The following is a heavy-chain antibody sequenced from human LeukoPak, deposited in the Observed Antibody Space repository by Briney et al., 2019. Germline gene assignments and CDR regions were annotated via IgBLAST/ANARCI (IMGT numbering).Heavy chain of an antibody. Sequence: ALVKVSCKASGYTFTSYGISWVRQAPGQGLEWMGWISAYNGNTNSAQKLQGRVTMTTDTSTNTAYMELRTLRSDDTAVYYCARLDLRGSDYWGQGTLVTVSS. CDR1: GYTFTSYG. J-gene: IGHJ4*02. CDR3: ARLDLRGSDY. V-gene: IGHV1-18*01. CDR2: ISAYNGNT. D-gene: IGHD1-1*01.